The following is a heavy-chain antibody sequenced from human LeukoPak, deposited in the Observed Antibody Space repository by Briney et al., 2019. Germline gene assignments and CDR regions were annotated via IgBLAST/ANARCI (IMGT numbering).Heavy chain of an antibody. V-gene: IGHV3-11*04. CDR3: ARGPSGYHNT. Sequence: GGSLRLSCAASGFTFSDYYTNWIRQAPGKGLEWVSYITSSGNTVYYADSVKGRFTISRDTAKNSLYLQMNSLRAEDTAVYYCARGPSGYHNTGGQGTLVTVSS. D-gene: IGHD5-12*01. CDR2: ITSSGNTV. CDR1: GFTFSDYY. J-gene: IGHJ4*02.